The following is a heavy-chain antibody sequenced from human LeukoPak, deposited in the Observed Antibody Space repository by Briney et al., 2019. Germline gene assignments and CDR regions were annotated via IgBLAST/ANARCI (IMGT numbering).Heavy chain of an antibody. V-gene: IGHV3-23*01. CDR1: GFTFSSYA. CDR2: ISGSGDNT. D-gene: IGHD3-22*01. Sequence: GGSLRLSWAASGFTFSSYAMSWVRQAPGKGLEWVSGISGSGDNTYYADSVKGRFTISRDNSKNTLYVQVNSLGTEDTAAYYCAKGSYYDSSGSFYFDYWGQGTLVTVSS. CDR3: AKGSYYDSSGSFYFDY. J-gene: IGHJ4*02.